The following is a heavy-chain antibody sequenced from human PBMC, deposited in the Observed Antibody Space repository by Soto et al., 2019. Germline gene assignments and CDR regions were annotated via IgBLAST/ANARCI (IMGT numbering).Heavy chain of an antibody. CDR3: ASTLSYYYGMDV. Sequence: GESLKISCKGSGYSFTSYWISWVRQMPGKGLEWMGRIDPSDSYTNYSPSFQGHVTISADKSISTAYLQWSSLKASDTAMYYCASTLSYYYGMDVWGQVTTVTVSS. CDR1: GYSFTSYW. J-gene: IGHJ6*02. CDR2: IDPSDSYT. V-gene: IGHV5-10-1*01.